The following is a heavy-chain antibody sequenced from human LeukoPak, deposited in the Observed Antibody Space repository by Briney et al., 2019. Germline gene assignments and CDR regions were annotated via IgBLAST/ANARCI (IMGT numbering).Heavy chain of an antibody. Sequence: GESLKISCKGSGYSFTSYWIGWVRQMPGKGLEWMGIIYPRDSDTRYRPSFQGQITISADKSISTAYQQWSSLQASDTAMYYCARHMGPMDDSSGYVSAFDIWGQGTMVTVSS. V-gene: IGHV5-51*01. CDR2: IYPRDSDT. CDR3: ARHMGPMDDSSGYVSAFDI. D-gene: IGHD3-22*01. CDR1: GYSFTSYW. J-gene: IGHJ3*02.